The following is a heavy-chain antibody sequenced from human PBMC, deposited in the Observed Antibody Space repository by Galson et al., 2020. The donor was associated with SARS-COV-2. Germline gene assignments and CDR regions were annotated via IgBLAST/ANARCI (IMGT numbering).Heavy chain of an antibody. J-gene: IGHJ4*02. V-gene: IGHV1-69*04. CDR2: IIPILGIA. D-gene: IGHD3-22*01. CDR3: ARAAYYYDSSGYYFDY. Sequence: SVKVSCKASGGTFSSYAINWVRQAPGQGLEWMGRIIPILGIANYAQKFQGRVTITADKSTSTAYMELSSLRSEDTAVDYCARAAYYYDSSGYYFDYWGQGTLVTVSS. CDR1: GGTFSSYA.